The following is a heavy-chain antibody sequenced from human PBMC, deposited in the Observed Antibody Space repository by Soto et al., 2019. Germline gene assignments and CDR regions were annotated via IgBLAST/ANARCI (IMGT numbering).Heavy chain of an antibody. J-gene: IGHJ4*02. V-gene: IGHV3-21*01. D-gene: IGHD3-22*01. Sequence: GGSLRLSCAASGVTFSSYSMNWARQAPGEGLEWVSSISSSSSYIYYADSVKGRFTISRDNAKNSLYLQMNSLRAEDTAVYYCARVPSDDRTQGYWGQGTLVTVSS. CDR3: ARVPSDDRTQGY. CDR2: ISSSSSYI. CDR1: GVTFSSYS.